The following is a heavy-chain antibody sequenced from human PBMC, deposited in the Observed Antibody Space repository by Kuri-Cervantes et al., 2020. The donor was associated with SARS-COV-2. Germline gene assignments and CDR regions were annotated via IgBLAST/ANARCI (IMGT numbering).Heavy chain of an antibody. J-gene: IGHJ6*03. V-gene: IGHV5-51*01. Sequence: GGSLRLSCKGSGYSFTIYWIGWVRQMPGKGLGWMGIIYPGDSDTRYSPSFQGQVTISADKSISTAYLQWSSLKASDTAMYYCARKHDFWSGYMDVWGKGTTVTVSS. CDR1: GYSFTIYW. CDR3: ARKHDFWSGYMDV. D-gene: IGHD3-3*01. CDR2: IYPGDSDT.